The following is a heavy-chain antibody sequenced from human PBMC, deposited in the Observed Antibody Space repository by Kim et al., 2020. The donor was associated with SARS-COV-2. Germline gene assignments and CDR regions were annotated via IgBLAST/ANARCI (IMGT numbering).Heavy chain of an antibody. V-gene: IGHV3-23*01. J-gene: IGHJ4*02. D-gene: IGHD1-26*01. Sequence: GGSLRLSCAASGFTFNSRAMAWVRQAPGKGLEWASSINYSGESTYYEDFVKGRFTVSRDNSKNTLYLQMNSLRADDTADYYCATGMVGPTTFDFWGQGIL. CDR3: ATGMVGPTTFDF. CDR1: GFTFNSRA. CDR2: INYSGEST.